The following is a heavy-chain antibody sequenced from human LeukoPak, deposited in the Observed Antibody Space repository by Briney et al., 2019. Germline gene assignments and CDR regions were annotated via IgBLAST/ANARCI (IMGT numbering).Heavy chain of an antibody. CDR2: INHSGST. CDR1: GGSFSGYY. D-gene: IGHD3-9*01. CDR3: ARGGGYGILTGADYYYYGMDV. V-gene: IGHV4-34*01. Sequence: SETLSLTCAVYGGSFSGYYWSWIRQPPGKGLEWIGEINHSGSTNYNPPLKSRVTISVDTSKNQFSLKLSSVTAADTAVYYCARGGGYGILTGADYYYYGMDVWGQGTTVTVSS. J-gene: IGHJ6*02.